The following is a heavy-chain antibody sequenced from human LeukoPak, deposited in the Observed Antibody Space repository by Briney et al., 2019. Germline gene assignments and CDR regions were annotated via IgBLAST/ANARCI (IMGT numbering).Heavy chain of an antibody. CDR1: GFTFSSYW. D-gene: IGHD1-26*01. V-gene: IGHV3-7*01. Sequence: GGSLRLSCAASGFTFSSYWMSWVRQAPGKGLEWVAHINQDGSEKYYVDSVKGRFTITRDNAKNSLYLQMSSLRAEDTAVYYCARHWEQLRAADYWGQGTLVTVSS. CDR2: INQDGSEK. CDR3: ARHWEQLRAADY. J-gene: IGHJ4*02.